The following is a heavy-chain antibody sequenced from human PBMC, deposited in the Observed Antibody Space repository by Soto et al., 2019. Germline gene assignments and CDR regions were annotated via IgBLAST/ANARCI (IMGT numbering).Heavy chain of an antibody. CDR3: ARLPSERRPRPGV. CDR1: GFTVSSNY. CDR2: IYSGGST. V-gene: IGHV3-66*04. J-gene: IGHJ4*02. D-gene: IGHD1-1*01. Sequence: EVQLAESGGGLVQPGGSLRLSCAASGFTVSSNYMSWVRQAPGKGLEWVSVIYSGGSTYYADSVKGRFTISRDNSKNTLYLQMNSLRAEDTAVYYCARLPSERRPRPGVWGQGTLVTVSS.